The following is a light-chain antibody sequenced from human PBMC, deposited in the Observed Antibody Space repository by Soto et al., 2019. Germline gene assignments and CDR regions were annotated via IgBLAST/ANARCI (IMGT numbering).Light chain of an antibody. V-gene: IGKV3-20*01. CDR3: QYYDSSRT. J-gene: IGKJ1*01. CDR2: CAS. Sequence: IVLTQSPDTLSLSPGERATLSCRASQDVASTYLAWYQQKPGQAPRLLIYCASGRAAGVAERFSGSGSGTQFTLTISRLEPEDFAVYYCQYYDSSRTFAQGTRVEI. CDR1: QDVASTY.